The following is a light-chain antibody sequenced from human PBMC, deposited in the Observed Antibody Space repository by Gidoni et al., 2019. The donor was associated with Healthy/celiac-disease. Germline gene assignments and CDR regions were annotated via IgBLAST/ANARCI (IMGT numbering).Light chain of an antibody. J-gene: IGKJ4*01. CDR1: QSVSSY. V-gene: IGKV3-11*01. CDR2: DAS. CDR3: QQRSNWALT. Sequence: EIVLTQSPATLSLSPGERATLSCRASQSVSSYLAWYQQKPGQAPRLLIYDASNRATGIPARFSGSVSGTDFTLTISSLEPEDFAVYYCQQRSNWALTFXGXTKVEIK.